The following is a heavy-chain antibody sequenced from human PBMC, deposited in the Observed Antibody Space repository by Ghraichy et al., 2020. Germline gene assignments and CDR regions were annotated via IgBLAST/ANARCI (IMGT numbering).Heavy chain of an antibody. V-gene: IGHV1-69*05. CDR2: IIPIFGTA. D-gene: IGHD5-18*01. CDR3: ARDSNTAMVNTHFDY. J-gene: IGHJ4*02. CDR1: GGTFSSYA. Sequence: SVKVSCKASGGTFSSYAISWVRQAPGQGLEWMGGIIPIFGTANYAQKFQGRVTITTDESTSTAYMELSSLRSEDTAVYYCARDSNTAMVNTHFDYWGQGTLVTVSS.